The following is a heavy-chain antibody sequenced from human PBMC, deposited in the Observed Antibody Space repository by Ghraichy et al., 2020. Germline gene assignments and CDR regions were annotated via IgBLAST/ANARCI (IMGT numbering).Heavy chain of an antibody. V-gene: IGHV2-5*02. CDR3: ARSSSFFEGFGESYFDF. CDR2: FYWDDDT. J-gene: IGHJ4*02. CDR1: GFSLKTRGVG. D-gene: IGHD3-10*01. Sequence: SGPTLVNPTQTLTLTCTFSGFSLKTRGVGVGWLRQPPGKALEWLALFYWDDDTRYRPSLESRLTITKDTSKNQVVLSMTNVAPVDTATYYCARSSSFFEGFGESYFDFWGQGTLVTVSS.